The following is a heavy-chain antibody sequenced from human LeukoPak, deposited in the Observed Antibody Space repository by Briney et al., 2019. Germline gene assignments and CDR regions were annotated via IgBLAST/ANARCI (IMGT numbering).Heavy chain of an antibody. Sequence: SETLSLTCTVSGGSISSSSYYWGWIRQPPGKGLEWIGSIYYSGSTYYNPSLKSRVTISVDTSKNQFSLKLSSVTAADTAVYYCARRSGYSYGHYFDYWGQGTLVTVSS. D-gene: IGHD5-18*01. J-gene: IGHJ4*02. CDR2: IYYSGST. V-gene: IGHV4-39*01. CDR3: ARRSGYSYGHYFDY. CDR1: GGSISSSSYY.